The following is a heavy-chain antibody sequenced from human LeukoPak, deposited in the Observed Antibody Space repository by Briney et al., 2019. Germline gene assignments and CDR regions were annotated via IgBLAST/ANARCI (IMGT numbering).Heavy chain of an antibody. D-gene: IGHD3-10*01. Sequence: GGSLRLSCAASGFTFSDYYMSWIGKAPGKGLEGVSYISSSGSTIYYADSVKGRFTISRDNAKNSLYLQMNSLRAEDTAVYYCARMYRHYYGSGSYFDYWGQGTLVTVSS. V-gene: IGHV3-11*04. CDR1: GFTFSDYY. J-gene: IGHJ4*02. CDR2: ISSSGSTI. CDR3: ARMYRHYYGSGSYFDY.